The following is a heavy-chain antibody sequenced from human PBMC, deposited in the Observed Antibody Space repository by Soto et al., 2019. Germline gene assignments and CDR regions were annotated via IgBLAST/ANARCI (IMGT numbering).Heavy chain of an antibody. CDR3: VREGGTLGHSLGELFPTQNYHYYGMEV. V-gene: IGHV1-2*04. CDR1: GDSVTGYD. J-gene: IGHJ6*02. CDR2: INPNTGDA. Sequence: ASVKVACKASGDSVTGYDIHWLRQAPGQGPEWMGWINPNTGDAKYAQKFQGWVTLTRDTSISTAYMEMKRLKSDDTAVFYCVREGGTLGHSLGELFPTQNYHYYGMEVWGQGTTVTVSS. D-gene: IGHD3-10*01.